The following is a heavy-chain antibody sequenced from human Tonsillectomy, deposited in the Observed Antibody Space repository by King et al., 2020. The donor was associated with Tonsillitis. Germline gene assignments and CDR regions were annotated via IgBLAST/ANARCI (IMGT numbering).Heavy chain of an antibody. CDR1: GFTFSAYT. D-gene: IGHD2-2*01. CDR2: ISSGSSTM. Sequence: VQLVESGGGLVQPGGSLRLSCAASGFTFSAYTMNWVRQAPGKGLEWVSYISSGSSTMYYADSVKGRFSISRDNAKNSLYLQMNSLRDEDTALYYCGGYCSSTSCYSYAMDVWGQGTTVTVSS. J-gene: IGHJ6*02. V-gene: IGHV3-48*02. CDR3: GGYCSSTSCYSYAMDV.